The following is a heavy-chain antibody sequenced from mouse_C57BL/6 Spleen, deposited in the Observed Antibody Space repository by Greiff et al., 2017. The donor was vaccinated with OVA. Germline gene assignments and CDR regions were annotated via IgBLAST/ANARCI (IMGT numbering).Heavy chain of an antibody. CDR3: ARSRYDGSSYVPSYYFDY. CDR1: GYAFSSSW. Sequence: VQLQQSGPELVKPGASVKISCKASGYAFSSSWMNWVKQRPGKGLEWIGRIYPGDGDTNYNGKFKGKATLTADKSSSTAYMQLSSLTSEDSAVYFCARSRYDGSSYVPSYYFDYWGQGTTLTVSS. CDR2: IYPGDGDT. V-gene: IGHV1-82*01. D-gene: IGHD1-1*01. J-gene: IGHJ2*01.